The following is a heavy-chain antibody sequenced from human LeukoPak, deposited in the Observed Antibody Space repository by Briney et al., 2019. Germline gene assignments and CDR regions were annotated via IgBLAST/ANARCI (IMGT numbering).Heavy chain of an antibody. D-gene: IGHD6-6*01. J-gene: IGHJ4*02. CDR3: ARPATYSSSSELDY. Sequence: PGGSLRLSCTASGFAFSSYAMSWVRQAPGKGLEWVSGMSGSGGSTNYADSVKGRFTISRDNAKNSLYLQMNSLRAEDTAVYYCARPATYSSSSELDYWGQGTLVTVSS. CDR2: MSGSGGST. V-gene: IGHV3-23*01. CDR1: GFAFSSYA.